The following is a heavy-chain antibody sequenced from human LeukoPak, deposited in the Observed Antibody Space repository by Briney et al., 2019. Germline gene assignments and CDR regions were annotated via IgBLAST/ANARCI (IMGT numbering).Heavy chain of an antibody. CDR3: ARLSGIYPYWFDP. J-gene: IGHJ5*02. V-gene: IGHV4-59*01. CDR1: GASISSYY. D-gene: IGHD3-3*01. Sequence: AETLSLTCTVSGASISSYYWSWIRQPPGKGLEWLGYIYYSGSTNYNPSLKSRVTISIDTSTNQFSLKLSSVTAADTAVYYCARLSGIYPYWFDPWGQGILVPVSS. CDR2: IYYSGST.